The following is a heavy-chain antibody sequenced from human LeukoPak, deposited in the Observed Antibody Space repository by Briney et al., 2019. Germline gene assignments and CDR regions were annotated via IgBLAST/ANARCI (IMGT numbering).Heavy chain of an antibody. D-gene: IGHD4-11*01. CDR1: GYTFTSYY. CDR3: ARVRLPLQGFGFDY. V-gene: IGHV1-46*01. Sequence: ASVKVSCKASGYTFTSYYMHWVRQAPGQGLEWMGIINPSGGSTSYAQKFQGRVTMTRDMSTSTVYMELSSVTAADTAVYYCARVRLPLQGFGFDYWGQGTLVTVSS. CDR2: INPSGGST. J-gene: IGHJ4*02.